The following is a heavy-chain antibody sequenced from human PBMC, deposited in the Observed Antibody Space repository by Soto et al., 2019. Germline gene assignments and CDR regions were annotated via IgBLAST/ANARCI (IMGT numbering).Heavy chain of an antibody. Sequence: GGSLRLSCAASGFTFSSYAMHWVRQAPGKGLEWVAVISYDGSNKYYADSVKGRFTISRDNSKNTLYLQMNSLRAEDTAVYYCASKEIGYCSGGSCYSRDYYYYGMDVWGQGTTVTVSS. V-gene: IGHV3-30-3*01. CDR1: GFTFSSYA. D-gene: IGHD2-15*01. CDR3: ASKEIGYCSGGSCYSRDYYYYGMDV. CDR2: ISYDGSNK. J-gene: IGHJ6*02.